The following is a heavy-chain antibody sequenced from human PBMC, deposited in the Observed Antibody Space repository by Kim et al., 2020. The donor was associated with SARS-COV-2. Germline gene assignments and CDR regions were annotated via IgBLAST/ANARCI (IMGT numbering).Heavy chain of an antibody. D-gene: IGHD6-19*01. Sequence: SETLSLTCAVYGGSFSGYYWSWIRQPPGKGLEWIGEINHSGSTNYNPSLKSRVTISVDTSKNQFSLKLSSVTAADTAVYYCARLSRAGRSCWFDPWGQGTLVTVSS. CDR2: INHSGST. CDR1: GGSFSGYY. V-gene: IGHV4-34*01. J-gene: IGHJ5*02. CDR3: ARLSRAGRSCWFDP.